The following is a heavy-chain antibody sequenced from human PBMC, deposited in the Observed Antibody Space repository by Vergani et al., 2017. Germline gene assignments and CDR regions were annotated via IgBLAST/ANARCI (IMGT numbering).Heavy chain of an antibody. D-gene: IGHD6-13*01. CDR1: GGSISSSSYY. J-gene: IGHJ6*03. CDR2: IYYSGST. V-gene: IGHV4-39*01. Sequence: QLQLQESGPGLVKPSETLSLTCTVSGGSISSSSYYWGWIRQPPGKGLEWIGSIYYSGSTYYNPSLKSRVTISVDTSKNQFSLKMSSVTAADTAVYYCARLRVSLSSSWYNYYYYYYMDVWGKGTTVTVSS. CDR3: ARLRVSLSSSWYNYYYYYYMDV.